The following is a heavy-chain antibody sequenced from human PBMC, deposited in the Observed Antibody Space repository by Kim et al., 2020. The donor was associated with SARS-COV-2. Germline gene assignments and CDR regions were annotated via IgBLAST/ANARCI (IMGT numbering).Heavy chain of an antibody. CDR3: ARDRGRDTGSGPDY. V-gene: IGHV1-18*01. J-gene: IGHJ4*02. CDR1: GYTFSSYG. Sequence: ASVKVSCKTSGYTFSSYGISWVRQAPGQGLEWMGWISVYNAKTNYAQKFQDRVTMTTDTSTNTAYMELRSLRSDDTAIYYCARDRGRDTGSGPDYLGQGTRVTVSS. D-gene: IGHD1-26*01. CDR2: ISVYNAKT.